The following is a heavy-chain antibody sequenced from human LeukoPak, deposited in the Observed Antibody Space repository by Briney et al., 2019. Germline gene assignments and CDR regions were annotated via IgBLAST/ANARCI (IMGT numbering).Heavy chain of an antibody. CDR2: IIPILGIA. Sequence: GASVKVSCKASGGTFSSYAISWVRQAPGQGLEWMGRIIPILGIANYAQKFQGRVTITADKSTSTAYMELSSLRSEDTAVYYCARAVHQDIQYGGNSGFDYWGQGTLVTVSS. V-gene: IGHV1-69*04. CDR3: ARAVHQDIQYGGNSGFDY. D-gene: IGHD4-23*01. J-gene: IGHJ4*02. CDR1: GGTFSSYA.